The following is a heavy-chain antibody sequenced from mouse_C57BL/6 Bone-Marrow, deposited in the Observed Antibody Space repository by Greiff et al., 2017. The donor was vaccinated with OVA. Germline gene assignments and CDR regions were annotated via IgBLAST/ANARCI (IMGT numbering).Heavy chain of an antibody. Sequence: VMLVESGPGLVAPSQSLSITCTVSGFSLTSYGVHWVRQPPGKGLEWLVVIWSDGSTTYNSALKSRLSISKDNAKSQVFLKMNRLQSDDTAMYDCARHPDGYYGDYWGQGTTLTGSS. J-gene: IGHJ2*01. D-gene: IGHD2-3*01. CDR2: IWSDGST. CDR3: ARHPDGYYGDY. CDR1: GFSLTSYG. V-gene: IGHV2-6-1*01.